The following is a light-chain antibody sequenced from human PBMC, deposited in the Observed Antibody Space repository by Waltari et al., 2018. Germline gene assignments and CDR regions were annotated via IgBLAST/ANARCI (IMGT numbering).Light chain of an antibody. Sequence: DIVMTQSPDSLAVSLGERATINCKSSQSVLYSSNNRYYLAWYQQKPGQPPKLVLYWASTRESGVPDRFSGSGSGTDFTLTISSLQAEDFATYYCQQYYSYPPTFGQGTKVEIK. V-gene: IGKV4-1*01. CDR2: WAS. J-gene: IGKJ1*01. CDR3: QQYYSYPPT. CDR1: QSVLYSSNNRYY.